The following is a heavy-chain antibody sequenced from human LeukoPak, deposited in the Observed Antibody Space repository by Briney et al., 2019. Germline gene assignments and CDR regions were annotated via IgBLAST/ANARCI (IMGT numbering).Heavy chain of an antibody. Sequence: AGGSLRLSCAASGITFSNAWMSWVRQAPGKGLEWVGRIKSKTDGGTADCAAPVKGRFTISRDDSKNTVYLQMNSLKTEDTAVYYCTTDYGVVAAASDYWGQGTLVTVSS. D-gene: IGHD2-2*01. V-gene: IGHV3-15*01. CDR2: IKSKTDGGTA. J-gene: IGHJ4*02. CDR1: GITFSNAW. CDR3: TTDYGVVAAASDY.